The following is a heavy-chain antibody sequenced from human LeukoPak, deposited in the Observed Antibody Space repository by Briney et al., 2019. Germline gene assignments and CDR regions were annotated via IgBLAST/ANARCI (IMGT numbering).Heavy chain of an antibody. CDR2: IYYSGST. D-gene: IGHD5-12*01. Sequence: SETLSLICTVSCGSISSYYWSWIRQPPGKGLEWIGYIYYSGSTYYNPSLKSRVTISVDTSKNQFSLKLSSVTAADTAVYYCARVERWGGYDFEADAFDIWGQGTMVTVSS. CDR3: ARVERWGGYDFEADAFDI. CDR1: CGSISSYY. J-gene: IGHJ3*02. V-gene: IGHV4-59*08.